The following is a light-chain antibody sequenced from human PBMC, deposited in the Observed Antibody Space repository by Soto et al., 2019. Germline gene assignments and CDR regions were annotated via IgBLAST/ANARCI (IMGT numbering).Light chain of an antibody. Sequence: SYELTQPPSVSVSPGQTARITCSGDALPKQYAYWYQQKTGQAPVMVISKGSERPSGIPERFSGSRSGTTVTLTISGVQAEDEADYYCQSTDSSVTRVFGRGTKLTVL. CDR2: KGS. V-gene: IGLV3-25*02. CDR3: QSTDSSVTRV. J-gene: IGLJ3*02. CDR1: ALPKQY.